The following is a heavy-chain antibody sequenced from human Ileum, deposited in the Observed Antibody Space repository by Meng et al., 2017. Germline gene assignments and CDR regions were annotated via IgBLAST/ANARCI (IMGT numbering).Heavy chain of an antibody. CDR3: VKGYGMDF. Sequence: GESLKISCAASGFTFSNYAMGWVRQAPGKGLEWVSGFSYSVGNTLYADSVKGRFTISRDNSKNTLYLQMNSLRAEDTAVYYCVKGYGMDFWGQGNKVTVSS. J-gene: IGHJ6*02. CDR1: GFTFSNYA. CDR2: FSYSVGNT. V-gene: IGHV3-23*01.